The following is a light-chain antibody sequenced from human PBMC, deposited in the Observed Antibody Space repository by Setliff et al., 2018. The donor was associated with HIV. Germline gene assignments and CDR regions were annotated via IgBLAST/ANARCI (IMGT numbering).Light chain of an antibody. CDR1: SSDVGGYNY. V-gene: IGLV2-14*03. CDR3: ISCTSSTVV. Sequence: QSALAQPPSASGCLGQSVTISCTGTSSDVGGYNYVSWYQQHPGKAPKLMIYDVSNRPSGVSNRFSGSKSGNTASLTISGLQAEDEADYYCISCTSSTVVFGGGTKVTVL. J-gene: IGLJ2*01. CDR2: DVS.